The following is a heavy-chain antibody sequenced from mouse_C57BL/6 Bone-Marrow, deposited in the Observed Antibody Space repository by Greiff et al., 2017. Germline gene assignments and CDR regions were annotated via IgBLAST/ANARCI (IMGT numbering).Heavy chain of an antibody. CDR3: AVYGSSYCWYFDV. CDR1: GYTFTSYW. J-gene: IGHJ1*03. CDR2: INPSSGYT. V-gene: IGHV1-7*01. D-gene: IGHD1-1*01. Sequence: QVQLQQSGAELAKPGASVKLSCKASGYTFTSYWMHWVKQRPGQGLEWIGYINPSSGYTKYNQKFKDKATLTADKSSRTAYMQLSSRTYEDSAVYYCAVYGSSYCWYFDVWGTGTTVTVSS.